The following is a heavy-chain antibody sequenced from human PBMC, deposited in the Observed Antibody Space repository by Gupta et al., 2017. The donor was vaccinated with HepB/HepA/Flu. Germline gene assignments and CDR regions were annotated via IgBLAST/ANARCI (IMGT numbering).Heavy chain of an antibody. Sequence: QLQLQESGPGLVKPSETLSLTCTVSGGSISSNSYYWGWIRQPPGKGLEWFGSIFYSGSTYYNPSLKSRVTISVDTSKNQFSLRLSSVTAADTAVYYCARLRDILTGDYYYMDVWGKGTTVTVSS. D-gene: IGHD3-9*01. V-gene: IGHV4-39*01. CDR3: ARLRDILTGDYYYMDV. CDR2: IFYSGST. CDR1: GGSISSNSYY. J-gene: IGHJ6*03.